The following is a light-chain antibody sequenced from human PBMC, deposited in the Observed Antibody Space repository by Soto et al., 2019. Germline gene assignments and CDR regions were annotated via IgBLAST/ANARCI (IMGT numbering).Light chain of an antibody. CDR3: AVWDDTLDAWV. Sequence: QSVLTQAPSVSGIPGQSVTISCSGSDSNIGSNTVNWYQQLPGMAPKLLIYINYKRPSGVPDRFSASKSDTSASLAISGLQSEDEAHYYCAVWDDTLDAWVFGGGKKVTVL. J-gene: IGLJ3*02. CDR2: INY. V-gene: IGLV1-44*01. CDR1: DSNIGSNT.